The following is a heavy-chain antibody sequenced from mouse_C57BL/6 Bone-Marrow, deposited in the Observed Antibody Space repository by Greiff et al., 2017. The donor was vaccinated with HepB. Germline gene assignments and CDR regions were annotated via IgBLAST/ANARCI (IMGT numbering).Heavy chain of an antibody. V-gene: IGHV3-6*01. CDR2: ISYDGSN. CDR3: AREGYGGDY. J-gene: IGHJ2*01. Sequence: VQLKESGPGLVKPSQSLSLTCSVPGYSITSGYYWNWIRQFPGNKLEWMGYISYDGSNNYNPSLKNRISITRDTSKNQFVLKLKSVTTEDTATYYCAREGYGGDYWGQGTTLTVSS. D-gene: IGHD2-10*02. CDR1: GYSITSGYY.